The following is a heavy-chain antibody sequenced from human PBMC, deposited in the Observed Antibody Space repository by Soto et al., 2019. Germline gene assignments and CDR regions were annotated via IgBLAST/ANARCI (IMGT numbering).Heavy chain of an antibody. CDR2: ISAYNGNT. J-gene: IGHJ4*02. Sequence: GASLKVSCKASGYTFTSYGISWVRQAPGQGLEWMGWISAYNGNTNYAQKLQGRVTMTTDTSTSTAYMELRSLRSDDAAVYYCARENPPNYYDSSGYPYYFDCWGQGTLVTVSS. D-gene: IGHD3-22*01. CDR3: ARENPPNYYDSSGYPYYFDC. CDR1: GYTFTSYG. V-gene: IGHV1-18*01.